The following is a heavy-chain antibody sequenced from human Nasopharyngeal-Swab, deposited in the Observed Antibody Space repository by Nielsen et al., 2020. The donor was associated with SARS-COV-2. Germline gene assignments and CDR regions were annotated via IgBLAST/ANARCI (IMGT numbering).Heavy chain of an antibody. D-gene: IGHD3-16*01. CDR2: ISSDGTNK. J-gene: IGHJ4*02. Sequence: GGSLRLSCAASGFTFSSYGMHWVRQAPGKGLEWVAVISSDGTNKYYADSVKGRFTISRDNSKNTLYPQMNSLRDEDTAVYYCAKDWGKLDYWGQGTLVTVSS. CDR3: AKDWGKLDY. V-gene: IGHV3-30*18. CDR1: GFTFSSYG.